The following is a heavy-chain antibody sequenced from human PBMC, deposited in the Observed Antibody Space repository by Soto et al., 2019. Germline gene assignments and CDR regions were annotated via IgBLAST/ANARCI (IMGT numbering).Heavy chain of an antibody. D-gene: IGHD2-21*02. CDR1: GFTFSAYS. V-gene: IGHV3-48*02. Sequence: EVQLVESGGDLVQPGGSLRLACAASGFTFSAYSMHWVRQAPGKGLEWVSYISSESITRYYADSVKGRFTISRDNAKNSLYLQMNSLRDEDTAVYYCVREPSGGDDYPDPRELWGQGTLVTVSS. J-gene: IGHJ4*02. CDR3: VREPSGGDDYPDPREL. CDR2: ISSESITR.